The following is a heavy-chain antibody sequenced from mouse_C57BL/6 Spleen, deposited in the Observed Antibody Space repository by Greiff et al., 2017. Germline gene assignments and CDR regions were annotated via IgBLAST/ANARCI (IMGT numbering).Heavy chain of an antibody. Sequence: DVMLVESGGGLVKPGGSLKLSCAASGFTFSSYAMSWVRQTPEKRLEWVATISDGGSYTYYPDNVKGRFTISRDNAKNNLYLQMSHLKSEDTAMYYCAREEGDYYARDYWGQGTSVTVSS. V-gene: IGHV5-4*01. J-gene: IGHJ4*01. CDR3: AREEGDYYARDY. CDR2: ISDGGSYT. CDR1: GFTFSSYA.